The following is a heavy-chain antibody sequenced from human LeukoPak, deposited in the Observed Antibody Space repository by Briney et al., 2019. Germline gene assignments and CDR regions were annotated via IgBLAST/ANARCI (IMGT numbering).Heavy chain of an antibody. CDR1: GYTFTNNH. CDR3: ARLSGNYYTVAHVRYFDS. J-gene: IGHJ4*02. CDR2: ISVHNGNT. V-gene: IGHV1-18*01. D-gene: IGHD1-26*01. Sequence: ASVKVSCKASGYTFTNNHISWVRQARGQGLEWMGWISVHNGNTKYAQKFQGRVTMTTDTSTSTAYMELRSLRSDDTAVYYCARLSGNYYTVAHVRYFDSWGQGTLVTVSS.